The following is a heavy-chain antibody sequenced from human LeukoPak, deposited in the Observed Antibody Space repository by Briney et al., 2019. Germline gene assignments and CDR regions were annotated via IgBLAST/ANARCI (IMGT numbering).Heavy chain of an antibody. CDR2: IYTSGST. CDR3: ARGGSGKHYYYMDV. Sequence: SETLSLTCTVSGGSISSYYWSWIRQPPGKGLEWIGRIYTSGSTNYNPSLKSRVTISVDKSKNQFSLKLISVTAADTAVYYCARGGSGKHYYYMDVWGKGTTVTVSS. V-gene: IGHV4-4*07. J-gene: IGHJ6*03. D-gene: IGHD3-10*01. CDR1: GGSISSYY.